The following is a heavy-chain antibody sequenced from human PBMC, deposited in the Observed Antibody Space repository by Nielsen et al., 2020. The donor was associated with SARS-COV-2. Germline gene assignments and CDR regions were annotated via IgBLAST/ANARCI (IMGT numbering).Heavy chain of an antibody. CDR1: GYTLTELS. CDR3: ATAPGRAAATTGWFDP. D-gene: IGHD6-13*01. J-gene: IGHJ5*02. Sequence: ASVKVSCKVSGYTLTELSMHWVRQAPGKGLEWMGGFDPEDGETIYAQKFQGRVTMTEGTSTDTAYMELSSLRSEDTAVYYCATAPGRAAATTGWFDPWGQGTLVTVSS. CDR2: FDPEDGET. V-gene: IGHV1-24*01.